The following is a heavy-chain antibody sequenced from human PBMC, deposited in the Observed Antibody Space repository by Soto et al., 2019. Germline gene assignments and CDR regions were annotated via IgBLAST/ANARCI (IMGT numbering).Heavy chain of an antibody. Sequence: QVQLVQSGAEVKKPGSSVKVSCKASGGTFSSYAMHWVRQAPGKGLEWVAVISYDGSNKYYADSVKGRFTISRDNSKNTLYLQMTSLRAEDTAVYYCARDNRGVAATVFYSYGMDVWGQGTTVTVSS. V-gene: IGHV3-30-3*01. CDR3: ARDNRGVAATVFYSYGMDV. CDR2: ISYDGSNK. D-gene: IGHD2-15*01. CDR1: GGTFSSYA. J-gene: IGHJ6*02.